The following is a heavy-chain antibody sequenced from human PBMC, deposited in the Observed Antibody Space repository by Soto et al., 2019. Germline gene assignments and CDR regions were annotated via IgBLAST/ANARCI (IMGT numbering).Heavy chain of an antibody. D-gene: IGHD2-2*01. Sequence: ASVKVSCKASGYTFTSYDIIWVRQATGQGLEWMGWMNPNCGNADYAHKFQGRVTMTTDESTSTAYMELSSLRSEDTAVYYCARTLVPAAPYYYYYGMDVWGQGTTVTVSS. CDR1: GYTFTSYD. CDR3: ARTLVPAAPYYYYYGMDV. J-gene: IGHJ6*02. V-gene: IGHV1-8*01. CDR2: MNPNCGNA.